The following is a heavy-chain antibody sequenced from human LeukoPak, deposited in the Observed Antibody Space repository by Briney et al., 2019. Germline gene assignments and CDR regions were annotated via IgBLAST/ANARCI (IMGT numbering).Heavy chain of an antibody. CDR3: ARSEIEGFLSSWYRPNFDY. Sequence: ASVKVSCKASGYTFTDYYIHWVRQAPGQGPEWMGWINPNNGGTNYAQKFQGRVTMTRDTSITTAYMELISLGSDDTAVYFCARSEIEGFLSSWYRPNFDYWGQGTLVTVSS. CDR2: INPNNGGT. CDR1: GYTFTDYY. V-gene: IGHV1-2*02. D-gene: IGHD6-13*01. J-gene: IGHJ4*02.